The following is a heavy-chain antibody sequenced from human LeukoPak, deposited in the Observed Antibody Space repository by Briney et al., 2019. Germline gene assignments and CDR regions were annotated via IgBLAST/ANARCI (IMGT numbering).Heavy chain of an antibody. V-gene: IGHV3-23*01. J-gene: IGHJ3*02. Sequence: GGSLRLSCAASGFTFSSYAMSWVRQAPGKGLEWVSAISGSGGSTYYADSVKGQFTISRDNSKNTLYLQMNSLRAEDTAVYYCAKFGYYDSSGHDAFDIWGQGTMVTVSS. CDR2: ISGSGGST. CDR1: GFTFSSYA. D-gene: IGHD3-22*01. CDR3: AKFGYYDSSGHDAFDI.